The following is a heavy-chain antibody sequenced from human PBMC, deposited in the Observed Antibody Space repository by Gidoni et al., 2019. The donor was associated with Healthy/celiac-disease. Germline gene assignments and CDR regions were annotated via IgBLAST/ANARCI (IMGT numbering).Heavy chain of an antibody. CDR2: IYYSGST. D-gene: IGHD2-15*01. J-gene: IGHJ6*02. Sequence: QVQLQESGPGLVKPSETLSLTCTVSGGSISSYYWSWIRQPPGKGLEWIGYIYYSGSTNYNPSLKSRVTISVDTSKNQFSLKLSSVTAADTAVYYCARDRGGSYYGMDVWGQGTTVTVSS. CDR1: GGSISSYY. CDR3: ARDRGGSYYGMDV. V-gene: IGHV4-59*01.